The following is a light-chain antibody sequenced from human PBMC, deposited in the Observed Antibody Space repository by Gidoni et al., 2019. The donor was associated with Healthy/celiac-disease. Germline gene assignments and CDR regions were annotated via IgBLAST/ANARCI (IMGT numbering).Light chain of an antibody. CDR1: SSDVGGYNY. J-gene: IGLJ1*01. CDR2: DVS. CDR3: SSYTSSSTNV. Sequence: QSALTQPASVSGSPGQSITISCTGTSSDVGGYNYVSWYQQHPGKAPKLMIYDVSNRPSGVSNRFSCSKSGNTASLTISVLQAEDEADYYCSSYTSSSTNVFGTWTKVTVL. V-gene: IGLV2-14*03.